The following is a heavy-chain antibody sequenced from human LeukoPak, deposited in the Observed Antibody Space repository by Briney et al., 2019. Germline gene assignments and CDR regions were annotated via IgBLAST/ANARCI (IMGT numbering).Heavy chain of an antibody. CDR2: IYGADTI. J-gene: IGHJ4*02. D-gene: IGHD4/OR15-4a*01. Sequence: GGSLRLSCAASGFTISSSYMSWVRQVPGKGLEWVSCIYGADTIYYADFVKDRFTISRDSNRNIRYLQMNSLRADDTAVYYCARGARGAYFDYWGQGTLVTVSS. CDR3: ARGARGAYFDY. V-gene: IGHV3-66*01. CDR1: GFTISSSY.